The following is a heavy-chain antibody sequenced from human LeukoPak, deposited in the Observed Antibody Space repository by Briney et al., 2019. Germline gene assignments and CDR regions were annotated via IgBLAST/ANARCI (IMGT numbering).Heavy chain of an antibody. CDR2: MNPNSGNT. CDR1: GYTFTSYD. CDR3: ARGPPKLGNYYYYYGMDV. J-gene: IGHJ6*02. Sequence: ASVKVSCKASGYTFTSYDINWVRQATGQGLEWMGWMNPNSGNTGYAQKFQGRVTVTRSTSISTAYMELSSLRSEDTAVYYCARGPPKLGNYYYYYGMDVWGQGTTVTVSS. V-gene: IGHV1-8*01. D-gene: IGHD7-27*01.